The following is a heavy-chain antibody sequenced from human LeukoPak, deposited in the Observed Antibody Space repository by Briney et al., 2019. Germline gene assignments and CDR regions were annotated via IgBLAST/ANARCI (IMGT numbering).Heavy chain of an antibody. CDR2: IRYDGSNK. CDR3: AKDIKKGENSDFWSGYTHGFDY. V-gene: IGHV3-30*02. D-gene: IGHD3-3*01. Sequence: GGSLRLSCAASGFTFSSYGMHWVRQAPGKGLEWVAFIRYDGSNKYYADSVKGRFTISRDNSKNTLYLQMNSLRAEDTAVYYCAKDIKKGENSDFWSGYTHGFDYWGQGTPVTVSS. J-gene: IGHJ4*02. CDR1: GFTFSSYG.